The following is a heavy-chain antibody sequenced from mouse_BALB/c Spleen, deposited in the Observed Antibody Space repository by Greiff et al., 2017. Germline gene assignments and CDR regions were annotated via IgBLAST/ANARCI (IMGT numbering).Heavy chain of an antibody. CDR2: IDPANGNT. Sequence: EVQLVESGAELVKPGASVKLSCTASGFNIKDTYMHWVKQRPEQGLEWIGRIDPANGNTKYDPKFQGKATITADTSSNTAYLQLSSLTSEDTAVYYCAPGFAYWGQGTLVTVSA. CDR1: GFNIKDTY. J-gene: IGHJ3*01. V-gene: IGHV14-3*02. CDR3: APGFAY.